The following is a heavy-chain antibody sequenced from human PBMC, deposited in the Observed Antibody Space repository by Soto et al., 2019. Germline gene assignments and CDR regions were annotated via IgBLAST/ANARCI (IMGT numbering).Heavy chain of an antibody. J-gene: IGHJ4*02. D-gene: IGHD3-9*01. CDR1: VLRFSSYT. V-gene: IGHV3-21*01. CDR2: ITSGSDDI. Sequence: GGSLGLPSAASVLRFSSYTTNWVRRAPGKGLEWVAFITSGSDDIDYADSVKGRFTISRDDANNSLFLQMSSLRAEDTAVYYCTREHVVTIFRRGQRGSFDNWSQGTLVTVSS. CDR3: TREHVVTIFRRGQRGSFDN.